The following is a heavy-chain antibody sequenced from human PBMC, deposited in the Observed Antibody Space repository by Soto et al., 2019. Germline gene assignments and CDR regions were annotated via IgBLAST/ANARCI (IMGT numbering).Heavy chain of an antibody. V-gene: IGHV3-64*01. CDR3: AGRRGGTCYGCYDY. CDR1: GFTFSYYA. Sequence: EVQLVESGGGVVQPGGSLRLSCAASGFTFSYYAIHWVRQAPGKGLEYVSAIRSNGGSASYANSVRGRFTISRDDSKNTVYLQMGSLRAEDMAVYYCAGRRGGTCYGCYDYWGQGTLVTVSS. J-gene: IGHJ4*02. CDR2: IRSNGGSA. D-gene: IGHD2-15*01.